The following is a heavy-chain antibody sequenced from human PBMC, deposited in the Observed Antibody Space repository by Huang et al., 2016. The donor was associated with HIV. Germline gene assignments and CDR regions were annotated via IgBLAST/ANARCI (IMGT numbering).Heavy chain of an antibody. J-gene: IGHJ3*02. CDR3: ATGFDTYYDI. CDR1: GYTLTELS. CDR2: FDPEHGET. D-gene: IGHD2-21*01. V-gene: IGHV1-24*01. Sequence: QVQLVQSGAEVKKPGASVKVSCKVSGYTLTELSIHWVRQAPGKGLEGMGGFDPEHGETNYAQNFQGRVTMTEDTSTDTAYMELNSLRSEDTAVYYCATGFDTYYDIWGQGTMVIASS.